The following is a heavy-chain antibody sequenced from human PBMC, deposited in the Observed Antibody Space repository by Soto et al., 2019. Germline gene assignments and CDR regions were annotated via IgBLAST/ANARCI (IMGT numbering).Heavy chain of an antibody. CDR2: IWYDGSNK. CDR1: GFTFSSYG. D-gene: IGHD2-15*01. CDR3: ARERVVVVAANYYYYGMDV. J-gene: IGHJ6*02. V-gene: IGHV3-33*01. Sequence: QVQLVESGGGVVQPGRSLRLSCAASGFTFSSYGMHWVRQAPGKGLEWVAVIWYDGSNKYYADSVKGRFTISRDNSKNTLYLQMNSLRAEDTAVYYCARERVVVVAANYYYYGMDVWGQGTTVTVSS.